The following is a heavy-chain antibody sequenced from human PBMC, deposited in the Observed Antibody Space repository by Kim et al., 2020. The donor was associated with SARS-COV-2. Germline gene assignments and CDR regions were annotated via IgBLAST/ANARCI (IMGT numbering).Heavy chain of an antibody. CDR3: ARGGSAAGPYNWFDP. Sequence: GGSLRLSCAASGFTFSSYWMSWVRQAPGKGLEWVANIKQDGSEKYYVDSVKGRFTISRDNAKNSLYLQMNSLRAEDTAVYYCARGGSAAGPYNWFDPWGQGTLVTVSS. V-gene: IGHV3-7*03. CDR2: IKQDGSEK. D-gene: IGHD6-13*01. J-gene: IGHJ5*02. CDR1: GFTFSSYW.